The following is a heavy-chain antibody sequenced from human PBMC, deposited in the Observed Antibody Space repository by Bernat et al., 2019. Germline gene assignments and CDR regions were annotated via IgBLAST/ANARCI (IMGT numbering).Heavy chain of an antibody. Sequence: QVQRVQSGAEVKKPGSSVKVSCKASGGTFSSYAISWVRQAPGQGLEWMGGIIPIFGTANYAQKFQGRVTITADESTSTAYMELSSLRSEDTAVYYCASFYCSGGSCYPKGYYYYGMDVWGQWITVNVSS. CDR2: IIPIFGTA. CDR3: ASFYCSGGSCYPKGYYYYGMDV. V-gene: IGHV1-69*12. J-gene: IGHJ6*02. D-gene: IGHD2-15*01. CDR1: GGTFSSYA.